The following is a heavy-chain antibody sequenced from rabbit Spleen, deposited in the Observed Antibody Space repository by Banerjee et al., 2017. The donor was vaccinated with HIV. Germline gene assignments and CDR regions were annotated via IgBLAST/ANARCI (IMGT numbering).Heavy chain of an antibody. D-gene: IGHD3-1*01. CDR2: IYTGRGGT. V-gene: IGHV1S7*01. Sequence: QLEETGGGLVQPGGSLRLSCKTSGFDFSTYSMSWVRQAPGKGLEWIGAIYTGRGGTDYANWVNGRFTISSDNAQYTVDLQMNSLTAADTATYFCARDNDDAGYDFALWGPGTLVTVS. J-gene: IGHJ4*01. CDR1: GFDFSTYS. CDR3: ARDNDDAGYDFAL.